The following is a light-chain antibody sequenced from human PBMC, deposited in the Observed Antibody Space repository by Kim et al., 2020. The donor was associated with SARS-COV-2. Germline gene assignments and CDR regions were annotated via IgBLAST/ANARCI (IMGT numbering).Light chain of an antibody. Sequence: SPGERATLSCRASQSVSSNLAWYPQKPGQAPRLLIYGASNRATGIPAKFSGSGSGTEFTLTISSLQSEDSAVYYCQQYNKWPPDTFGQGTRLEIK. J-gene: IGKJ5*01. CDR1: QSVSSN. CDR2: GAS. CDR3: QQYNKWPPDT. V-gene: IGKV3-15*01.